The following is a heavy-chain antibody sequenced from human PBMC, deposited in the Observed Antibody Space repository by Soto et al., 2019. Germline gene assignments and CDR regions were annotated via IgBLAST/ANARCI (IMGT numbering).Heavy chain of an antibody. CDR2: IWYDGSNK. CDR1: GFTFSSYG. D-gene: IGHD2-2*01. V-gene: IGHV3-33*01. Sequence: LRLSCAASGFTFSSYGMHWVRQAPGRGLEWVAVIWYDGSNKYYADSVKGRFTISRDNSKNTLYLQMNSLRAEDTAVYYCARGCISTSCYGGVFDIWGQGTMVTVSS. J-gene: IGHJ3*02. CDR3: ARGCISTSCYGGVFDI.